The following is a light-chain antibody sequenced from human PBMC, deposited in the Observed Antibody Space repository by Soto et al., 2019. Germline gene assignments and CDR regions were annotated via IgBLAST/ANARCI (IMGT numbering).Light chain of an antibody. V-gene: IGLV2-14*01. CDR1: SSDVGGYNY. J-gene: IGLJ3*02. CDR2: DVS. CDR3: SSYTTNSVPV. Sequence: QSALTQPASVSGSPGQSITISCTGTSSDVGGYNYVSWYQQHAGKAPKLMIYDVSSRPSGVSNRFSGSTSGNTASLAISGLHAEDEADYYCSSYTTNSVPVFGGGTKLTVL.